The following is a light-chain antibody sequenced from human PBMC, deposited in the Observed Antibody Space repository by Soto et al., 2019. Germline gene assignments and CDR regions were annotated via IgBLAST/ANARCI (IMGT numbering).Light chain of an antibody. CDR1: QSISTY. V-gene: IGKV1-39*01. CDR3: QQSYGTPFT. CDR2: AAS. J-gene: IGKJ3*01. Sequence: DIQMTQSPSSLSASVGDRVTITCRASQSISTYLNWYQQKPVQAPKLLIYAASRLERGVPSRFSGSGSVTDVALTVSSLQPEDFATYYCQQSYGTPFTFGPGTKVETK.